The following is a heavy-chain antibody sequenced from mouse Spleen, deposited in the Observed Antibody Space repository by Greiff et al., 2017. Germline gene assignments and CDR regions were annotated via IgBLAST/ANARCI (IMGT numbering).Heavy chain of an antibody. Sequence: EVKLMESGGGLVKPGGSLKLSCAASGFTFSSYAMSWVRQTPEKRLEWVATISSGGSYTYYPDSVKGRFTISRDNAMNTLYLQLRSFGSDDTAMYYCARRGSYSIDYWGQGTTLTVSS. V-gene: IGHV5-9-1*01. D-gene: IGHD6-2*01. CDR1: GFTFSSYA. CDR2: ISSGGSYT. CDR3: ARRGSYSIDY. J-gene: IGHJ2*01.